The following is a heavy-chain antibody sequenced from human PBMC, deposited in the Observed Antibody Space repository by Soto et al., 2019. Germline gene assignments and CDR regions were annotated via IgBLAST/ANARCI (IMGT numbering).Heavy chain of an antibody. D-gene: IGHD2-8*02. CDR3: AKATATGGGAFEI. J-gene: IGHJ3*02. Sequence: GGSLRLSCGVSGFICSSYDMSWVRQAPGKGLEWVSTILVGGSTHYEDSVKGRFTISRDTSKNTVYLQMNSLTAGDTAVYYCAKATATGGGAFEIYGKGTMVTVSS. CDR1: GFICSSYD. V-gene: IGHV3-23*01. CDR2: ILVGGST.